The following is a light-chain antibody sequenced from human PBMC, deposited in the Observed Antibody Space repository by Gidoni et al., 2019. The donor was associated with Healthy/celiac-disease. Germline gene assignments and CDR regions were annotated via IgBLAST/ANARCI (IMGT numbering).Light chain of an antibody. Sequence: ELELTQSPGTLSLSPGERATLPCRASQSVSSSYLAWYQQKPGRAPRLLISGASSRAPGIPDRFSGSGSGTDVTLTISRLEPDDFAVYYCQQYGSSPWTFGQXTKVEIK. J-gene: IGKJ1*01. CDR1: QSVSSSY. V-gene: IGKV3-20*01. CDR3: QQYGSSPWT. CDR2: GAS.